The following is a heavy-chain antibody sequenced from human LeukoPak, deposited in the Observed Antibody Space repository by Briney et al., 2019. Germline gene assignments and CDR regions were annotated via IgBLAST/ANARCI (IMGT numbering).Heavy chain of an antibody. CDR3: AREYSAMVIYY. Sequence: PGGSLRLSCAASGFTFSSHWMNWVRQAPGKGLEWVANIKQDGSEKYYVDSVKGRFTISRDNAKNSLFLQINSLRAEDTAVYYCAREYSAMVIYYWGQGTLVTVSS. D-gene: IGHD5-18*01. CDR1: GFTFSSHW. J-gene: IGHJ4*02. V-gene: IGHV3-7*01. CDR2: IKQDGSEK.